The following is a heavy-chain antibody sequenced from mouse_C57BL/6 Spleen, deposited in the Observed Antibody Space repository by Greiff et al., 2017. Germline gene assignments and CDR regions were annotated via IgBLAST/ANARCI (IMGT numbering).Heavy chain of an antibody. CDR2: IRNKANNHAT. CDR1: GFTFSDSW. CDR3: TAMGSNYSFAY. J-gene: IGHJ3*01. D-gene: IGHD2-5*01. Sequence: EVHLVESGGGLVQPGESMKHSNAASGFTFSDSWMDWVRQSPEKGLEWVAEIRNKANNHATYYATSVKGRFTISRDDSKSSVYLQMNSLRAEDTGIYYCTAMGSNYSFAYWGQGTLVTVSA. V-gene: IGHV6-6*01.